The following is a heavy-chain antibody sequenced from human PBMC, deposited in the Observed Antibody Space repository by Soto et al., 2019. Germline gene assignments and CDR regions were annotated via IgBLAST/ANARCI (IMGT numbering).Heavy chain of an antibody. CDR3: ARAGYCSSTSCLPPNSYGMDV. Sequence: QAGGSLRLSCAASGFRFSRYWMHWVRQAPGKGLVWVSRINSVGSTTTYADSVKGRFTIFRDNAKNSLYLEMNSLRAEDTAVYYCARAGYCSSTSCLPPNSYGMDVWGQGTTVTVSS. CDR1: GFRFSRYW. CDR2: INSVGSTT. V-gene: IGHV3-74*01. D-gene: IGHD2-2*03. J-gene: IGHJ6*02.